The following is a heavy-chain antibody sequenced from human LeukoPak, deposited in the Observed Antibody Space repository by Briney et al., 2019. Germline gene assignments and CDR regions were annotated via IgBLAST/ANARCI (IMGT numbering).Heavy chain of an antibody. CDR2: IKEDGSEK. CDR3: ARRPGGYYDSNGILEYFDY. D-gene: IGHD3-22*01. J-gene: IGHJ4*02. CDR1: GFSFSSYW. Sequence: GSLRLSCAASGFSFSSYWMSWVRQAGGKRLEWVDIIKEDGSEKYYVDSVKGRFTISRDKAKKSLYLHMNSLRAEDTAVYYCARRPGGYYDSNGILEYFDYWGQGILVSVSS. V-gene: IGHV3-7*01.